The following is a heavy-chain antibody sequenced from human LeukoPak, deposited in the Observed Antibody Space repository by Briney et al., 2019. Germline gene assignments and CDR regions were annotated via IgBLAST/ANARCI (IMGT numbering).Heavy chain of an antibody. D-gene: IGHD3-22*01. CDR1: GFSFDSYA. J-gene: IGHJ4*02. CDR3: ARAPHYYDNSGLGY. V-gene: IGHV3-48*04. Sequence: PGGSLRLSCTASGFSFDSYAMGWVRQAPGRGLEWISSITSGSTTLYYGDSVRGRSTVSRDNAKNTLYLQMNSLRAEDTAVYYCARAPHYYDNSGLGYWGQGTLVTVSS. CDR2: ITSGSTTL.